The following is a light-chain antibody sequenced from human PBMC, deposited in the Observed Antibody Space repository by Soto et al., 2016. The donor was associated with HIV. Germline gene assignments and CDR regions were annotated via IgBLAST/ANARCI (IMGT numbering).Light chain of an antibody. CDR2: DTY. CDR1: QDITNS. Sequence: IQMTQSPPSLSASVGDRVTIACQASQDITNSLNWYQQKPGKAPKLLIYDTYSLEAGVPSRFSGSGSGTDFTFTISSLQPEDFAYYCQQYYNFPLTFGGGTKVDIK. V-gene: IGKV1-33*01. CDR3: QQYYNFPLT. J-gene: IGKJ4*01.